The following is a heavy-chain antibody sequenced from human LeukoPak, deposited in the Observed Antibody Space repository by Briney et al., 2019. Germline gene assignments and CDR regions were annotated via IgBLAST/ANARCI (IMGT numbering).Heavy chain of an antibody. V-gene: IGHV3-15*01. D-gene: IGHD2-15*01. CDR1: GFTFSNSW. Sequence: GGSLRLSCAASGFTFSNSWMNWVRQAPGKGLEWVGRIKSKTDGGTTDYAAPVKGRITISRDDSKNPLYLQMNSLKTEDTAVYYCTTEERVSSGYCSGGSCYIDYWGQGTLVTVSS. J-gene: IGHJ4*02. CDR3: TTEERVSSGYCSGGSCYIDY. CDR2: IKSKTDGGTT.